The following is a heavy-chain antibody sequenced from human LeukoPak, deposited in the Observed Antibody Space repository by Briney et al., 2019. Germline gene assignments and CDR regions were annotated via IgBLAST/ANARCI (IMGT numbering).Heavy chain of an antibody. CDR1: GGSISSYY. J-gene: IGHJ4*02. Sequence: SETLSLTCTVSGGSISSYYWSWIRQPAGMGLEWIRRIYTSGSTNYNPSLKSRVTMSVDPSKNQLSLKLSSVTAADTAVYYCARGGGYQDYWGQGTLVTVSS. D-gene: IGHD3-22*01. CDR2: IYTSGST. V-gene: IGHV4-4*07. CDR3: ARGGGYQDY.